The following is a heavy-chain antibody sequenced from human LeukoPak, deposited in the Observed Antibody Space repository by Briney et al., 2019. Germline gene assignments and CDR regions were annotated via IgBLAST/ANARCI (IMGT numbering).Heavy chain of an antibody. Sequence: QPGGSLRLSCVVSGFTVNNYWMTWVGQDTVLGLVWVANIKQDGSEKYYVDSVKGRLTIFRDNAKNLLYLQMNSLRVEDTAVYYCARARIMGGSGAFDIWGQGTMVTVSS. J-gene: IGHJ3*02. CDR2: IKQDGSEK. V-gene: IGHV3-7*05. CDR1: GFTVNNYW. D-gene: IGHD1-26*01. CDR3: ARARIMGGSGAFDI.